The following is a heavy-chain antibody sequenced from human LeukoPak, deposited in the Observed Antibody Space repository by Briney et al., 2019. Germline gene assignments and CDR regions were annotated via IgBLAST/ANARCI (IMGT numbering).Heavy chain of an antibody. J-gene: IGHJ4*02. CDR1: GGSISSYY. D-gene: IGHD2-21*01. CDR2: IYYSGST. Sequence: PSETLSLTCAVSGGSISSYYWSWIRQPPGKGLEWIGYIYYSGSTNYNPSLKSRVTISVDTSKNQFSLKLSSVTAADTAVYYCARHKGTEVAIPPLLDHWGQGTLVTVSS. CDR3: ARHKGTEVAIPPLLDH. V-gene: IGHV4-59*08.